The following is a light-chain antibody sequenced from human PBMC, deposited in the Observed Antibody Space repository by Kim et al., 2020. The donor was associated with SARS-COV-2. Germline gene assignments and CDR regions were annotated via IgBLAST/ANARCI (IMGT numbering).Light chain of an antibody. CDR2: AAS. V-gene: IGKV1-27*01. J-gene: IGKJ4*01. CDR3: QKYDTSPLT. CDR1: RHINSY. Sequence: DIQVTQSPSSLSASVGDRVTITCRASRHINSYLAWYRQKPGKAPTLLIYAASSSRSGVPSRFSVSGSETDYTLTISSLQPEDVATYYCQKYDTSPLTYGGGTKVDIK.